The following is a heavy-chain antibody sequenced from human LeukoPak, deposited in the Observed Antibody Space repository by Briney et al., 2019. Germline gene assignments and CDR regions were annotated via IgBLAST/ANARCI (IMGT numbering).Heavy chain of an antibody. CDR3: AREIAAAGYYYYYMDV. V-gene: IGHV4-4*07. Sequence: SETLSLTCTVSGGSISSYYWSWIRQPAGKGLEWIGRIYTSGSTNYNPSLKSRVTMSVDTSKNQFSLKLSSVTAADTAVYYCAREIAAAGYYYYYMDVWGEGPRSPSP. D-gene: IGHD6-13*01. J-gene: IGHJ6*03. CDR1: GGSISSYY. CDR2: IYTSGST.